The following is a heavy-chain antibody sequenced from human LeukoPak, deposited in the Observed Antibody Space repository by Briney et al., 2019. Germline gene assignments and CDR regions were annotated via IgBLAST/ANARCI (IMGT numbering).Heavy chain of an antibody. D-gene: IGHD3-22*01. CDR3: ARQGRYYDSSGYYNFDY. CDR2: IYYSGST. CDR1: GGSISSSSYS. J-gene: IGHJ4*02. V-gene: IGHV4-39*01. Sequence: SETLSLTCTVSGGSISSSSYSWGWIRQPPGKGLEWIGSIYYSGSTYYNPSLKSRVTISVDTSKNQFSLKLSSVTAADTAVYYCARQGRYYDSSGYYNFDYWGQGTLVTVSS.